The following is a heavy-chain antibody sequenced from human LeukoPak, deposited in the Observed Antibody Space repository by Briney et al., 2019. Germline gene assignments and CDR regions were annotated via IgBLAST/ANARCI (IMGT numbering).Heavy chain of an antibody. V-gene: IGHV1-69*02. CDR2: IIPILGIA. Sequence: SVKVSCKASGGTFSSYTISWVRQAPGQGLEWMGRIIPILGIANYAQKFQGRVTSTADKSTSTAYMELSSLRSEDTAVYYCARGYLSGYDVGYFDYWGQGTLVTVSS. CDR3: ARGYLSGYDVGYFDY. CDR1: GGTFSSYT. D-gene: IGHD3-3*01. J-gene: IGHJ4*02.